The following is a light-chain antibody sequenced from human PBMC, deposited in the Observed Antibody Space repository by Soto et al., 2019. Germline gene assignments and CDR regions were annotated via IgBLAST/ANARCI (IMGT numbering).Light chain of an antibody. Sequence: SVLTQPPSASGSPGQSVAISCTGTSSDVGGYNYVSWYQQHPGKAPKLMIYEVNKRPSGVPDRFSGSKSGNTASLTVSGLQAEDEADYYCSSYAGSSNVFGTGTKGTAL. CDR1: SSDVGGYNY. J-gene: IGLJ1*01. V-gene: IGLV2-8*01. CDR3: SSYAGSSNV. CDR2: EVN.